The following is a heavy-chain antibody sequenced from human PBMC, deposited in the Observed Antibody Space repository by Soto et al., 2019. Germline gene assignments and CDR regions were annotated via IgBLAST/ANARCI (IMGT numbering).Heavy chain of an antibody. CDR1: GYTFTSYG. J-gene: IGHJ3*02. CDR2: ISAYNGNT. CDR3: ARDGPMDRAFDI. D-gene: IGHD3-10*01. V-gene: IGHV1-18*01. Sequence: QVQLVQSGAEVKKPGASVKVSCKASGYTFTSYGISWVRQAPGQGLGWMGWISAYNGNTNYAQKRQGRVTMTTHTSTITAYMELRSLRSDDPAVYYCARDGPMDRAFDIWGQGTMVTVSS.